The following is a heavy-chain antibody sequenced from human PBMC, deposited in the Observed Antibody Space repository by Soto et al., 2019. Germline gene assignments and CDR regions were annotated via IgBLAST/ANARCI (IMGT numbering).Heavy chain of an antibody. CDR1: GFMFDSYA. CDR2: ISPGGDRI. CDR3: TKSADSAGWGVDF. Sequence: HPGGSLRLSCVAPGFMFDSYAMNWVRQAPGKGLEWVSYISPGGDRIYYAESLKGRITISRDNARNSLSLQMNILSDEDTAVYYCTKSADSAGWGVDFWGQGTLVTVSS. V-gene: IGHV3-48*02. D-gene: IGHD6-19*01. J-gene: IGHJ4*02.